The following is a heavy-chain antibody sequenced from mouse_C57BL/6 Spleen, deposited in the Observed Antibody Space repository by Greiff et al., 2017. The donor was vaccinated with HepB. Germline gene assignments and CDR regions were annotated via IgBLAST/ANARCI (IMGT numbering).Heavy chain of an antibody. Sequence: VQLQQSGAELVKPGASVKLSCKASGYTFTSYWMQWVKQRPGQGLEWIGEIDPSDSYTNYNQKFKGKATLTVDTSSSTAYMQLSSLTSEDSAVYYCARSITTVVEGYWGQGTTLTVSS. J-gene: IGHJ2*01. CDR1: GYTFTSYW. D-gene: IGHD1-1*01. CDR2: IDPSDSYT. V-gene: IGHV1-50*01. CDR3: ARSITTVVEGY.